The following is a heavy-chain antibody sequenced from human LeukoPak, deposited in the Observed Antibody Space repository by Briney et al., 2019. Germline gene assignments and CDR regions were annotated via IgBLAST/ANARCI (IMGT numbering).Heavy chain of an antibody. D-gene: IGHD3-10*01. Sequence: GGSLRLSCAASGFPFSNHGMNWVRQAPGKGLEWVSGISPSADIKYYADSVKGRFTISRDNSKNMLYLEVISLTADDTAVYYCAKDDAWLRFGEWSQGTLVTVSS. J-gene: IGHJ4*02. CDR3: AKDDAWLRFGE. CDR2: ISPSADIK. V-gene: IGHV3-23*01. CDR1: GFPFSNHG.